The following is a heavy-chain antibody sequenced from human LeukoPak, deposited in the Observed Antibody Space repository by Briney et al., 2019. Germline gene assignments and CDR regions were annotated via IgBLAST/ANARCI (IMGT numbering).Heavy chain of an antibody. CDR2: INPNSGGT. CDR1: GYTFTDYY. V-gene: IGHV1-2*02. D-gene: IGHD1-26*01. J-gene: IGHJ4*02. CDR3: ARDNRLGARWGFDY. Sequence: ASVKVSCKASGYTFTDYYMHWVRQAPGQGLEWMGWINPNSGGTNYAQKFQGRVTMTRDTSISTAYMELSRLRSDDTAVYYCARDNRLGARWGFDYWGKGTLVTVSS.